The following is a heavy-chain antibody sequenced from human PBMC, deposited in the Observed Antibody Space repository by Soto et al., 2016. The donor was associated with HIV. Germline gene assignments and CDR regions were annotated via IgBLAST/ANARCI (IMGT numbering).Heavy chain of an antibody. Sequence: VRLVESGGGVVQPGRSLRLSCAASGFTFSSYAMHWVRQAPGKGLEWVAVISYDGSNKYYADSVKGRFTISRDNSKNTLYLQMNSLRAEDTAVYYCAREGVNNDAFDIVGQGTMVTVLF. V-gene: IGHV3-30*04. CDR3: AREGVNNDAFDI. CDR2: ISYDGSNK. J-gene: IGHJ3*02. D-gene: IGHD3-16*01. CDR1: GFTFSSYA.